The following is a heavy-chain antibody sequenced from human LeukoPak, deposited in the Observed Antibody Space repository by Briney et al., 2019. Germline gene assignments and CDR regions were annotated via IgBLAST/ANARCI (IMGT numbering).Heavy chain of an antibody. J-gene: IGHJ4*02. D-gene: IGHD4-17*01. CDR2: IYPGDSDT. V-gene: IGHV5-51*01. Sequence: GESLKISCKTSGYIFTTYWIAWVRQMSGKGLEWMGIIYPGDSDTRYSPSFQGQVTISADKSINTAYLQWSSLKASDTAMYYCARQSTTSSPSDYWGQGTLVTVSS. CDR3: ARQSTTSSPSDY. CDR1: GYIFTTYW.